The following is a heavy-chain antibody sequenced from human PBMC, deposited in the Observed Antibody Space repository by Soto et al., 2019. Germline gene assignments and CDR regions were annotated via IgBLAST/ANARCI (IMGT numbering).Heavy chain of an antibody. V-gene: IGHV3-33*08. D-gene: IGHD6-13*01. Sequence: QVQLVDSGGGVIQPGRSLSLSCAASGFTLRLHAMHWVRQAPGKGLEWVAQIWYDGSNKYYTDSVKGRFTVSSDDFKNTVFLQMDSRRAEDTAVYYCARDGQQLTPYALDVWGQGTTVIVSS. CDR2: IWYDGSNK. CDR1: GFTLRLHA. CDR3: ARDGQQLTPYALDV. J-gene: IGHJ6*02.